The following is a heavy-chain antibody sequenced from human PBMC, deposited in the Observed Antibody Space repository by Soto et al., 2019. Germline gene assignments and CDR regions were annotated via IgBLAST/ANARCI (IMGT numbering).Heavy chain of an antibody. Sequence: GGSLRLSCAASGFTFSSYAMSWVRQAQGKGMEWVSAISGSGGSTYYADSVKGRFTISRDNSKNTLYLQMSSLRAEDTAVYYCAKDRSYYGEGSSANYYYGMDVWGQGTTVTVSS. CDR2: ISGSGGST. CDR3: AKDRSYYGEGSSANYYYGMDV. D-gene: IGHD3-10*01. CDR1: GFTFSSYA. V-gene: IGHV3-23*01. J-gene: IGHJ6*02.